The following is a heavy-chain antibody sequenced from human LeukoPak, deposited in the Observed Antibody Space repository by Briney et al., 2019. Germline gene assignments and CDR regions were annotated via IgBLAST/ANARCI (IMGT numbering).Heavy chain of an antibody. J-gene: IGHJ4*02. Sequence: GGSLRLSCAASGFTFSSYAMSWVRQAPGKGLEWVSAISGSGGSTYYADSGKGRFTISRDNSKNTLYLQMNSLRAEDTAVYYCAKDKKGRSYYLHPTYYFDYWGQGTLVTVSS. D-gene: IGHD1-26*01. CDR3: AKDKKGRSYYLHPTYYFDY. CDR2: ISGSGGST. V-gene: IGHV3-23*01. CDR1: GFTFSSYA.